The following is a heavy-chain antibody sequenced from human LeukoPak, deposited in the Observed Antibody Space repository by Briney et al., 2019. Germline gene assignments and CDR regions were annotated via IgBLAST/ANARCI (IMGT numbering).Heavy chain of an antibody. CDR1: GGSISSSSYY. D-gene: IGHD5-18*01. Sequence: SETLSLTCTVSGGSISSSSYYWGWIRQPPGKGLEWIGSIYYSGSTYYNPSLKSRVTISVDTSKNQFSLKLSSVTAADTAVYYCARGTPMVYGPSQNWFDPWGQGTLVTVSS. V-gene: IGHV4-39*01. CDR3: ARGTPMVYGPSQNWFDP. J-gene: IGHJ5*02. CDR2: IYYSGST.